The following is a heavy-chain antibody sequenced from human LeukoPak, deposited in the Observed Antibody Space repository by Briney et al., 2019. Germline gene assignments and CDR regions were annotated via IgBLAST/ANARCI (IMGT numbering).Heavy chain of an antibody. Sequence: PGGSLRLSCAASGFTFSTFCMHWVRHTPGKGLEWVAFIRYDGTIKYYADSVKGRFTISRDNSKNTLSLQMDSLRADDTAVYYRVKRIIVADKFDYWGQGSLVTVSS. V-gene: IGHV3-30*02. CDR1: GFTFSTFC. D-gene: IGHD5-12*01. CDR3: VKRIIVADKFDY. J-gene: IGHJ4*02. CDR2: IRYDGTIK.